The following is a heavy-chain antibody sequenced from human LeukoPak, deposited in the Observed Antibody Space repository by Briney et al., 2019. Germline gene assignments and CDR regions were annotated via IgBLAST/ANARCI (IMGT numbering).Heavy chain of an antibody. Sequence: PSETLSLTCTVSGGSISSYCWSWIRQPPGKGLEWIGYVYYSGSTNYNPSLKSRVAISVDTSKNQFSLKLRSVTAADTAVYYCARLHRGSYFATVWGQGTLVTVSS. V-gene: IGHV4-59*01. CDR1: GGSISSYC. CDR3: ARLHRGSYFATV. D-gene: IGHD3-16*01. J-gene: IGHJ4*02. CDR2: VYYSGST.